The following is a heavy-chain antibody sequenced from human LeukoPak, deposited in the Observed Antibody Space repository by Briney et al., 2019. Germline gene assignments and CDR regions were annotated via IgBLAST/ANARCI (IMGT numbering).Heavy chain of an antibody. CDR2: IYYSGST. V-gene: IGHV4-39*01. CDR1: GGSISSSSYY. J-gene: IGHJ4*02. Sequence: PSETLSLTCTVSGGSISSSSYYWGWIRQPPGKGLEWIGSIYYSGSTYYNPSLKSRVTISVDTSKNQFSLKLTSVTAADTAVYYCARLSKVGAPYYFDYWGQGTLVTVSS. D-gene: IGHD1-26*01. CDR3: ARLSKVGAPYYFDY.